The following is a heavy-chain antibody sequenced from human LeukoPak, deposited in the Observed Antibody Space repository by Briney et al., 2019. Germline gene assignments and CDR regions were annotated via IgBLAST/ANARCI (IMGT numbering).Heavy chain of an antibody. CDR3: ARKPTRRYGDEHYYYYMDV. D-gene: IGHD4-17*01. J-gene: IGHJ6*03. V-gene: IGHV4-59*08. CDR2: IYYSGST. Sequence: SETLSLTCTVAGGSISSYYWSWIRQPPGKGLEWIGYIYYSGSTNYNPSLKSRVTISVDTSKNQFSLKLSSVTAADTAVYYCARKPTRRYGDEHYYYYMDVWGKGTTVTVSS. CDR1: GGSISSYY.